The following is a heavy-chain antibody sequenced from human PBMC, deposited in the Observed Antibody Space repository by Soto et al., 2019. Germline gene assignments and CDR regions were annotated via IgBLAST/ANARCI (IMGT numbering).Heavy chain of an antibody. CDR2: VSAYNGNT. V-gene: IGHV1-18*01. J-gene: IGHJ4*02. CDR1: GYTFTSYG. CDR3: AREGLGYCTNGVCYSDY. D-gene: IGHD2-8*01. Sequence: QVQLVQSGAEVKKPGASVKVSCKASGYTFTSYGISWVRQAPGQGLEWMGWVSAYNGNTNYAQKLQGRVTMTTDTSTSTAYMELRSLRSDDTAVYYCAREGLGYCTNGVCYSDYWGQGTLVTVSS.